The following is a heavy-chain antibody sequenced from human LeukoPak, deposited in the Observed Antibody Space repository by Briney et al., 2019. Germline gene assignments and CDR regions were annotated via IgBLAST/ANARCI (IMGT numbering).Heavy chain of an antibody. CDR3: ATLKPTTTVRIQLWGYFDY. CDR2: FDPEDGET. CDR1: GYTFTSYY. J-gene: IGHJ4*02. D-gene: IGHD5-18*01. Sequence: ASVKVSCRASGYTFTSYYMHWVRQAPGKGLEWMGGFDPEDGETIYAQKFQGRVTMTEDTSTDTAYMELSSLRSEDTAVYYCATLKPTTTVRIQLWGYFDYWGQGTLVTVSS. V-gene: IGHV1-24*01.